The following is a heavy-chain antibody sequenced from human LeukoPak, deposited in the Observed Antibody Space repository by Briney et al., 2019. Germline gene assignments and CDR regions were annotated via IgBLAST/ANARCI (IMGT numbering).Heavy chain of an antibody. Sequence: GGSLRLSCAASGFTFSSYSMNWVRQAPGKGLEWVAVISYDGSNKYYADSVKGRFTISRDNSKNTLYLQMNSLRAEDTAVYYCARDRSCSYWGQGTLVTVSS. D-gene: IGHD2-15*01. CDR3: ARDRSCSY. J-gene: IGHJ4*02. CDR1: GFTFSSYS. V-gene: IGHV3-30*03. CDR2: ISYDGSNK.